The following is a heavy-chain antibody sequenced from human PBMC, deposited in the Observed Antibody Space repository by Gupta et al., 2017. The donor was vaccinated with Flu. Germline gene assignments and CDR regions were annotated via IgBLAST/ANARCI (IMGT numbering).Heavy chain of an antibody. V-gene: IGHV4-34*01. J-gene: IGHJ5*02. D-gene: IGHD1-26*01. Sequence: QVQLQQWGAGLLKPSETLSLTCAVYGGSFSGYYWSWIRQPPGKGLEWIGEINHSGSTNYNPSLKRRVTISVDTSKNQGSLKLSSVTAADTAVDYCARVPATPGGAATNWFDPGGQGTLVTVSS. CDR2: INHSGST. CDR1: GGSFSGYY. CDR3: ARVPATPGGAATNWFDP.